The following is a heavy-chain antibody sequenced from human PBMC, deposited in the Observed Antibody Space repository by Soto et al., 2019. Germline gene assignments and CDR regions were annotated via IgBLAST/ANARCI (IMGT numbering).Heavy chain of an antibody. J-gene: IGHJ4*02. Sequence: SETLSLTCTVSGGSISSGDYYWSWIRQPPGKGLEWIGYIYYSGSTYYTPSLKSRVTISVDTSKNQFSLKLSSVTAADTAVYYCARDGSGYYGSGSSTYYFDYWGQGTLVTVSS. CDR1: GGSISSGDYY. CDR3: ARDGSGYYGSGSSTYYFDY. CDR2: IYYSGST. V-gene: IGHV4-30-4*01. D-gene: IGHD3-10*01.